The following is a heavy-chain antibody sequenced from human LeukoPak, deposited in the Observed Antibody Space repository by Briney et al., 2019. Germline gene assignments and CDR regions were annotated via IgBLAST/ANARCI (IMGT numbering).Heavy chain of an antibody. CDR2: ISSSSSYI. D-gene: IGHD2-2*02. CDR1: GFTFSSYS. Sequence: GSLRLSCAASGFTFSSYSMNWVRQAPGKRLEWVSSISSSSSYIYYADSVKGRFTISRDNAKNSLYLQMTSLRAEDTAVYYCARSSPHCSSTSCYNDAFDIWGQGTMVTVSS. J-gene: IGHJ3*02. CDR3: ARSSPHCSSTSCYNDAFDI. V-gene: IGHV3-21*01.